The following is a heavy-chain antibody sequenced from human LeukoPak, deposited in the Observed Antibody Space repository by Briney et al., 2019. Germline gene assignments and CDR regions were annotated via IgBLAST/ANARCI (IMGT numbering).Heavy chain of an antibody. CDR3: VRGLNYGDHLDY. CDR2: IYYSGST. V-gene: IGHV4-59*01. Sequence: PSETLSLTCTVSGGSISSYYWSWIRQPPGKGLEWIGYIYYSGSTNYNPSLKSRVTISVDTSKNQFSLKLSSVTAADTAVYYCVRGLNYGDHLDYRGQGTLVTVSS. CDR1: GGSISSYY. D-gene: IGHD4-17*01. J-gene: IGHJ4*02.